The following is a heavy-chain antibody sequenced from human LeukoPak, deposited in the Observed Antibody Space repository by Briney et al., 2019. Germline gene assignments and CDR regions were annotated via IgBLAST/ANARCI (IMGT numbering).Heavy chain of an antibody. V-gene: IGHV1-18*01. CDR2: ISAYNGNT. Sequence: GASVRVSCKASGYTFTSYGISWVRQAPGQGLEWMGWISAYNGNTNYAQKLQGRVTMTTDTSTSTAYMELRSLRSDDTAAYYCARDTEGELLGSRPFDYWGQGTLVTVSS. CDR1: GYTFTSYG. D-gene: IGHD1-26*01. J-gene: IGHJ4*02. CDR3: ARDTEGELLGSRPFDY.